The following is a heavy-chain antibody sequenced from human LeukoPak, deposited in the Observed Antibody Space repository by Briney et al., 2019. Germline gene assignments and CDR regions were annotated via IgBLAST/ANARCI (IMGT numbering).Heavy chain of an antibody. D-gene: IGHD1-26*01. J-gene: IGHJ5*02. V-gene: IGHV3-73*01. Sequence: GGSLKLSCAASGFTFSGSAIHWVRQSFGKGLEWIGHIDKEKNSYATASAYAVSVEGWFTVSRDDSKNMAYLQMTGLKTEDTALYYCTRDSGTYNWLDPWGQGTLVTVSS. CDR1: GFTFSGSA. CDR2: IDKEKNSYATAS. CDR3: TRDSGTYNWLDP.